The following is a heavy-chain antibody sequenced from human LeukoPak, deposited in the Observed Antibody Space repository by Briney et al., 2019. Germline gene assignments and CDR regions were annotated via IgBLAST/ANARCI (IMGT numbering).Heavy chain of an antibody. CDR1: GFTFSSYW. J-gene: IGHJ4*02. D-gene: IGHD3/OR15-3a*01. CDR2: INSDGSST. Sequence: GGSLRLSCAASGFTFSSYWMHWVRQAPGKGLVWVSRINSDGSSTSYADSVKGRFTISGDNAKNTLYLQMNSLRAEDTAVYYCARGRRTGWYFDYWGQGTLVTVSS. V-gene: IGHV3-74*01. CDR3: ARGRRTGWYFDY.